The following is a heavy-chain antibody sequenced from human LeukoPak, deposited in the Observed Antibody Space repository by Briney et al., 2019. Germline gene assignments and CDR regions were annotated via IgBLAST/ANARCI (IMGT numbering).Heavy chain of an antibody. CDR3: AKDNYIQLWLPGSAFDI. J-gene: IGHJ3*02. CDR1: GFTFSSYW. CDR2: INGDGSST. D-gene: IGHD5-18*01. Sequence: PGGSLRLSCAASGFTFSSYWMHWVRQAPGKGLVWVSRINGDGSSTSYADSVKGRFTISRDNAKNSLYLQMNSLRAEDTALYYCAKDNYIQLWLPGSAFDIWGQGTMVTVSS. V-gene: IGHV3-74*01.